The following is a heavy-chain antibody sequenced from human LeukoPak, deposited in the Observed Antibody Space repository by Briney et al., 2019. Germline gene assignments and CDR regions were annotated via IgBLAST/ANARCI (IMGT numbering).Heavy chain of an antibody. V-gene: IGHV1-69*13. J-gene: IGHJ4*02. Sequence: ASVKVSCKASGGTFSSYAISWVRQAPGQGLEWMGGIIPIFGTANYAQKFQGRVTITADESTSTAYVELSSLRSEDTAVYYCARDKGYCSGGSCYWFDYWGQGTLVTVSS. CDR2: IIPIFGTA. CDR1: GGTFSSYA. CDR3: ARDKGYCSGGSCYWFDY. D-gene: IGHD2-15*01.